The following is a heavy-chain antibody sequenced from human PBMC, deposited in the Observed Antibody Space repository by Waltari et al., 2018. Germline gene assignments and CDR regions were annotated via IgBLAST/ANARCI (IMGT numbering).Heavy chain of an antibody. D-gene: IGHD3-3*01. Sequence: EVQLVESGGGLVQPGGSLRLSCEASGFTFSSSNLNWVRQAPGKGLEWLSYISSSSINIYYADSVKGRFTISRDNARNSLSLQMSSLRAEDTAVYYCARELEWNYDFRSEFDSWGQGTLVTVSS. CDR3: ARELEWNYDFRSEFDS. CDR2: ISSSSINI. CDR1: GFTFSSSN. V-gene: IGHV3-48*04. J-gene: IGHJ4*02.